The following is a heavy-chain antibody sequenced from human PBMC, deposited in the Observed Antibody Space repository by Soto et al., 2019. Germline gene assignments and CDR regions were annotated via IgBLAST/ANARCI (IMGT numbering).Heavy chain of an antibody. CDR1: GGSISSGGYY. CDR2: ISYSASS. Sequence: SETLSLTCNVSGGSISSGGYYWNWIRQVPGRGLEWIGYISYSASSFYNPSLESRVSVSIDTSANQFSLKLSSMTAADTAGYFCPRAHTYYYDIGGYSKQSFHFDSWGQGTLVTVSS. D-gene: IGHD3-22*01. CDR3: PRAHTYYYDIGGYSKQSFHFDS. J-gene: IGHJ4*02. V-gene: IGHV4-31*03.